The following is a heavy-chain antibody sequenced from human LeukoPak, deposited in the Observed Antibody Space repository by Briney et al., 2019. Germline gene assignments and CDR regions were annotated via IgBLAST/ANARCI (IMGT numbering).Heavy chain of an antibody. D-gene: IGHD3-3*01. CDR1: GFTFDDYA. CDR2: ISWNSGSI. J-gene: IGHJ4*02. CDR3: AKDSSDFWSGPYYFDY. V-gene: IGHV3-9*01. Sequence: PGRSLRLSCAASGFTFDDYAMHWVRQAPGKGLEWVSGISWNSGSIGYADSVKGRFTISRDNAKNSLYLQMNRLRAEDTALYYCAKDSSDFWSGPYYFDYWGQGALVTVSS.